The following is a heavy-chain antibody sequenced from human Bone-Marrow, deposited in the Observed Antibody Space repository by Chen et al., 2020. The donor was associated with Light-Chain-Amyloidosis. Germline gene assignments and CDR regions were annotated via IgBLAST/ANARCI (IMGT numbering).Heavy chain of an antibody. CDR2: IYPDDSDA. J-gene: IGHJ4*02. V-gene: IGHV5-51*01. D-gene: IGHD5-12*01. CDR3: ARRRDGYNFDY. Sequence: QSGPEVKKPGESLKISCKGSGYTFPNYWIGWVRQMPGKGLEWMGVIYPDDSDASYSPSFEGQVTISADKSITTAXLQWRSLKASDTAMYYCARRRDGYNFDYWGQGTLVTVSS. CDR1: GYTFPNYW.